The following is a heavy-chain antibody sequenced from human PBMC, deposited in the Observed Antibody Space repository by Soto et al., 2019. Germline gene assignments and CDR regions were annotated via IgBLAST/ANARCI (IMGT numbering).Heavy chain of an antibody. J-gene: IGHJ1*01. CDR3: TRNTVTKDEYFQH. Sequence: EVQLVESGGGLVQPGRSLRLSCTASGFTFGDYSMSWFRQAPGKGLEWGGFIRSKAYGGTTEYAASVKGRFTISRDDSKSIAYLQMNSLKTEDTAVYYCTRNTVTKDEYFQHWGQGTLVTVSS. V-gene: IGHV3-49*03. CDR1: GFTFGDYS. CDR2: IRSKAYGGTT. D-gene: IGHD4-17*01.